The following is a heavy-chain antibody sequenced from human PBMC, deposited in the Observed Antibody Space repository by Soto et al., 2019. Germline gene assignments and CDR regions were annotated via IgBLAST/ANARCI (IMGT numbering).Heavy chain of an antibody. D-gene: IGHD6-19*01. J-gene: IGHJ4*02. CDR3: AREQSVTGTFSN. CDR2: INSDGSSP. Sequence: EVQLVESGGGLVQPGWSLRLSCAASGFTFSNSWMHWVRQAPGKGLVWVSQINSDGSSPTYADSVKGRFTISRDNAKNTSYLQMNSLRAEDTAVYYCAREQSVTGTFSNWGQGTLVTVSS. CDR1: GFTFSNSW. V-gene: IGHV3-74*01.